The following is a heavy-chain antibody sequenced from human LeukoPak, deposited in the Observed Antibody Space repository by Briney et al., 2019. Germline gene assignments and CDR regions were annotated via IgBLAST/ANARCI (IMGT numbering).Heavy chain of an antibody. CDR3: ARDVPPKQHGLDY. V-gene: IGHV3-7*03. Sequence: GGSLRLSCAASGFTFSSYWMSWGRQAPGKGLEWGANIKQDGSEKYYVDSVKGRFTISRDNAKNSLYLQMNSLRAEDTAVYYCARDVPPKQHGLDYWGQGTLVTVSS. CDR2: IKQDGSEK. J-gene: IGHJ4*02. CDR1: GFTFSSYW. D-gene: IGHD6-13*01.